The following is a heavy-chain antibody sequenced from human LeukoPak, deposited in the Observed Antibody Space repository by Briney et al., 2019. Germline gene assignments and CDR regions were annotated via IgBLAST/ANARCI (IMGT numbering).Heavy chain of an antibody. CDR2: INPSGGST. CDR3: ARDEAVAGTGVAFDI. D-gene: IGHD6-19*01. J-gene: IGHJ3*02. CDR1: GYTFTSYY. V-gene: IGHV1-46*01. Sequence: ASVKVSCKASGYTFTSYYMHWVRQAPGQGLEWMGIINPSGGSTSYAQKFQGRVTMTRDTSTSTVYMELSSLRSEDTAVYYCARDEAVAGTGVAFDIWGQGTMVTVSS.